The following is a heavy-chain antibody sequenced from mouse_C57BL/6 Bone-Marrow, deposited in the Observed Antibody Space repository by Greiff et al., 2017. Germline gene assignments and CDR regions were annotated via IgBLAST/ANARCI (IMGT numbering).Heavy chain of an antibody. Sequence: EVQLVESGGGLVQPKGSLKLSCAASGFTFNTYAMHWVRQAPGKGLEWVARIRSKSSNYATYYADSVKDRFTISRDDSQSMLYLQMNNLITEDTAMYYCGRENDGYYEAWFAYWGQGTLVTVSA. V-gene: IGHV10-3*01. CDR3: GRENDGYYEAWFAY. D-gene: IGHD2-3*01. CDR2: IRSKSSNYAT. CDR1: GFTFNTYA. J-gene: IGHJ3*01.